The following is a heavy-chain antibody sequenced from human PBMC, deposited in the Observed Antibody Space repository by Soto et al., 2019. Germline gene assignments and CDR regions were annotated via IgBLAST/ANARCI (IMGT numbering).Heavy chain of an antibody. D-gene: IGHD6-19*01. J-gene: IGHJ6*02. Sequence: SVKVSCKASGGTFSSYAISWVRQAPGQGLEWMGGIIPIFGTANYAQKFQGRVTITADESTSTAYMELSSLRSEDTAVYYCARDGRRYSSGWYYYYGIDVWGQGTTVTVSS. CDR1: GGTFSSYA. CDR3: ARDGRRYSSGWYYYYGIDV. CDR2: IIPIFGTA. V-gene: IGHV1-69*13.